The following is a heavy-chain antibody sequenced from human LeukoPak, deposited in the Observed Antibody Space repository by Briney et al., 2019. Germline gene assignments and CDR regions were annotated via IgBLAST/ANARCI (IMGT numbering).Heavy chain of an antibody. CDR1: GFTFSGFS. CDR3: ARPRGCSSTCSNFDY. V-gene: IGHV3-7*01. J-gene: IGHJ4*02. Sequence: GGSLRLSCAASGFTFSGFSMSWVRQTPGKGLEWVANISPGGSDKYYVDSAKGRFTISRDNAKNSLYLQVNSLRAEDTAVYYCARPRGCSSTCSNFDYWGQGTLVAVSS. D-gene: IGHD2-15*01. CDR2: ISPGGSDK.